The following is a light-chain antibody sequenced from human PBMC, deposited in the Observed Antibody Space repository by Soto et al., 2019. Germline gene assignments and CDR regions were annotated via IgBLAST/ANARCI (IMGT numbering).Light chain of an antibody. CDR2: EVS. Sequence: QSVLTQPASVSGSPGQSITISCTGTSSDVGGYNSVSWYQHHPGKAPKLMIYEVSNRPSGVSNRFSGSKSGNTASLTISGLQAEDEADYHCSSYTTRSSLYVFGTGTKVTVL. CDR1: SSDVGGYNS. CDR3: SSYTTRSSLYV. J-gene: IGLJ1*01. V-gene: IGLV2-14*01.